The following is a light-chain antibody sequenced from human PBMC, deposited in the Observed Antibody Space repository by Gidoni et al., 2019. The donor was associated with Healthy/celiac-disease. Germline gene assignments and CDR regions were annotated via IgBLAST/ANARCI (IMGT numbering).Light chain of an antibody. J-gene: IGKJ1*01. CDR1: QSVSSN. CDR3: QQYNNWPPRT. Sequence: EIVMTQSPATLSVSPGERATLSCRASQSVSSNLAWYQQKPGQAPRLLIYGASTRATGIPARCSGSGSGTEFTLTISSRQAEDVAVDYCQQYNNWPPRTFGQGTKVEIK. CDR2: GAS. V-gene: IGKV3-15*01.